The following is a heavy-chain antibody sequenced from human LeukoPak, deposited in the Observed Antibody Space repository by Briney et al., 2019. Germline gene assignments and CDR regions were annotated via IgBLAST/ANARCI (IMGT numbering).Heavy chain of an antibody. CDR3: AKLGGIVGALGDY. CDR2: ISATGGST. D-gene: IGHD1-26*01. V-gene: IGHV3-23*01. CDR1: GFSFNSYA. Sequence: GGSLRLSCAASGFSFNSYAMSWVRQAPGKGLEWVSGISATGGSTYYADSVKGRFTISRDNSKNTLYLQMNSLRAEDTAVYYCAKLGGIVGALGDYWGQGTLVTVSS. J-gene: IGHJ4*02.